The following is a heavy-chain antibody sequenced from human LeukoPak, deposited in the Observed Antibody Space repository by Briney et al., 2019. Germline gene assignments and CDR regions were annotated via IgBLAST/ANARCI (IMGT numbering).Heavy chain of an antibody. D-gene: IGHD6-13*01. J-gene: IGHJ4*02. CDR3: ARLKIAAAGTGDY. CDR1: GYSISSGYY. Sequence: SETLSLTCTVSGYSISSGYYWGWIRQPPGKGLEWIGSIYHSGSTYYNPSLKSRVTISVDTSKNQFSLKLSSVTAADTAVYYCARLKIAAAGTGDYWGQGTPVTVSS. V-gene: IGHV4-38-2*02. CDR2: IYHSGST.